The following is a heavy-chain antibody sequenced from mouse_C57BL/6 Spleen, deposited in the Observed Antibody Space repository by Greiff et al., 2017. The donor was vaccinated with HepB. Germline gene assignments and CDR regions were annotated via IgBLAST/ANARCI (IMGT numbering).Heavy chain of an antibody. CDR3: ARMRFLGPYYYAMDY. CDR2: INPNYGTT. J-gene: IGHJ4*01. Sequence: EVQLQESGPELVKPGASVKISCKASGYSFTDYNMNWVKQSNGKSLEWIGVINPNYGTTSYNQKFKGKATLTVDQSSSTAYMQLNSLTSEDSAVYYCARMRFLGPYYYAMDYWGQGTSVTVSS. V-gene: IGHV1-39*01. CDR1: GYSFTDYN.